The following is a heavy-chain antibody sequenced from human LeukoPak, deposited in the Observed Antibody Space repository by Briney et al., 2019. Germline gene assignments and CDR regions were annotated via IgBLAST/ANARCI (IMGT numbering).Heavy chain of an antibody. CDR1: GFTFSGYE. CDR2: IYSGGST. J-gene: IGHJ3*02. Sequence: GGSLRLSCAASGFTFSGYEMNWVRQAPGKGLEWVSVIYSGGSTYYADSVKGRFTISRDNSKNTLYLQMNSLRAEDTAVFYCARDPGAFDIWGQGTMVTVSS. CDR3: ARDPGAFDI. V-gene: IGHV3-66*01.